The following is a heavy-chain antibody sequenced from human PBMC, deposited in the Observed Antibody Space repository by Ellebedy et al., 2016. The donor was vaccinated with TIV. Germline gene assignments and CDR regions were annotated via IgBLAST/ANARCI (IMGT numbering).Heavy chain of an antibody. CDR3: ARTAAAGTALGDY. D-gene: IGHD6-13*01. V-gene: IGHV1-18*01. CDR2: ISGYNGDT. Sequence: AASVKVSCKASGYTLTNYGISRVRQAPGQGLEWMGWISGYNGDTNYAQQFQGRLTLTTDTSTSTAYMELRSLTSDDTAVYFCARTAAAGTALGDYWGQGTLVTVSS. CDR1: GYTLTNYG. J-gene: IGHJ4*02.